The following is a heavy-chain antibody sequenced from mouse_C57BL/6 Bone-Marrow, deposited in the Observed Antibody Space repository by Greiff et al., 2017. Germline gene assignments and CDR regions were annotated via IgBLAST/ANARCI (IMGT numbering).Heavy chain of an antibody. CDR2: ISYSGST. Sequence: EVHLVESGPGMVKPSQSLSLTCTVTGYSITSGYDWHWIRHFPGNKLEWMGYISYSGSTNYNPSLKSRISITHDTSKNHFFLKLNSVTTEDTATYYCARVRYDGSRVYFDYWGQGTTLTVSS. CDR3: ARVRYDGSRVYFDY. CDR1: GYSITSGYD. D-gene: IGHD1-1*01. J-gene: IGHJ2*01. V-gene: IGHV3-1*01.